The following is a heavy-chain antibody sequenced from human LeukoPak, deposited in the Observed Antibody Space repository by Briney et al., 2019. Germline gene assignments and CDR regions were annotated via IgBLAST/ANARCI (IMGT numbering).Heavy chain of an antibody. CDR2: IYYSGST. CDR1: GGSISSYY. D-gene: IGHD3-22*01. J-gene: IGHJ4*02. CDR3: ARAYTYYYDSSGYYTH. V-gene: IGHV4-59*01. Sequence: SETLSLTCTVSGGSISSYYWSWIRQPPGKGLEWIGYIYYSGSTNYNPSLKSRVTISVDTSKNQFSLKLSSVTAADTAVYYCARAYTYYYDSSGYYTHWGQGTLVTVSS.